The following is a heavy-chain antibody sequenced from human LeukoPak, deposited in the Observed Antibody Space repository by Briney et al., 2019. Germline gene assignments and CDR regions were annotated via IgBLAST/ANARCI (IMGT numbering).Heavy chain of an antibody. D-gene: IGHD6-19*01. V-gene: IGHV6-1*01. J-gene: IGHJ4*02. CDR2: TYYRSKWYN. Sequence: QTLSLTSALSGDSPSINTTASNSVRQSPTSCLEWHERTYYRSKWYNDYAVSVKSRITINPDTSKTQFSLQLNVVTPEYTAVYYCAREYSSGWLNFDHWGQGTLVTVSS. CDR1: GDSPSINTTA. CDR3: AREYSSGWLNFDH.